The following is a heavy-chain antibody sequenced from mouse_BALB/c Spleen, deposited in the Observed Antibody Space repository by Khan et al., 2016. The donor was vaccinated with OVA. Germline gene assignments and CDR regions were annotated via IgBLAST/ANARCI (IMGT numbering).Heavy chain of an antibody. CDR1: GFTFSNYW. Sequence: EVQLQESGGGLVQPGGSMKLSCVASGFTFSNYWMNWVRQSPEKGLEWVAEIRLKSDAYVTPHAVSVKGRFTISRDDSRSSGYQQKNNVRAEETGIYYCWIRLWGQGTTLTVAS. CDR2: IRLKSDAYVT. D-gene: IGHD1-2*01. V-gene: IGHV6-6*02. J-gene: IGHJ2*01. CDR3: WIRL.